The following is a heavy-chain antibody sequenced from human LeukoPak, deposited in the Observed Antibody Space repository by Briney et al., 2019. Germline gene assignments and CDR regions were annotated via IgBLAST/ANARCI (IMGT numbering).Heavy chain of an antibody. CDR1: GFTFSSYW. CDR2: IKQDGSEK. Sequence: GGSLRLSCAASGFTFSSYWMSWVRQAPGKGLEWVANIKQDGSEKYYVDSVKGRFTISRDNAKNSLYLQMNSLRAEDTAVYYCAKDKVQLERRSEDWFDPWGQGTLVTVSS. CDR3: AKDKVQLERRSEDWFDP. V-gene: IGHV3-7*03. J-gene: IGHJ5*02. D-gene: IGHD1-1*01.